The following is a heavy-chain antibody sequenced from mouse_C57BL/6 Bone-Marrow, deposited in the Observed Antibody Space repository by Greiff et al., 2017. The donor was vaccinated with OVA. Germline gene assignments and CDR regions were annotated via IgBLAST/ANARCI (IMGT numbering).Heavy chain of an antibody. CDR3: ARGWLNFDY. J-gene: IGHJ2*01. Sequence: QVQLQQPGAELVKPGASVQMSCKASGYTFTSSWITWVKQRPGQGLEWIGDIYPGSGSTTYNEKFKSKATLTVETSSSTSYMKLSSLTSEDSAVYYSARGWLNFDYWGQGTTLTVSS. CDR1: GYTFTSSW. CDR2: IYPGSGST. D-gene: IGHD2-3*01. V-gene: IGHV1-55*01.